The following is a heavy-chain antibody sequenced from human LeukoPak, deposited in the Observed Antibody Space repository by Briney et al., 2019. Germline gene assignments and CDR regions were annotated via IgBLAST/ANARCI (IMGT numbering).Heavy chain of an antibody. Sequence: TGRSLRLSCAVSGFTFSSYNMNWVRQAPGRGLEWVSYISSSSSTMYYADSVKGRFTISRDNAKNSLYLQMNSLRAEDTAVYYCASGWEMTTVIKSFDIWGQGTMVTVSS. CDR1: GFTFSSYN. D-gene: IGHD4-23*01. CDR3: ASGWEMTTVIKSFDI. J-gene: IGHJ3*02. V-gene: IGHV3-48*01. CDR2: ISSSSSTM.